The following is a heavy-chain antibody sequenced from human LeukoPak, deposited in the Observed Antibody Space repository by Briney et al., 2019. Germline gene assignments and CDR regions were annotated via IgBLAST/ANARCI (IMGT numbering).Heavy chain of an antibody. Sequence: GGSLRLSCAASGLTFSSCGLSWVRQAPAKGLEWVSSSTGSGGTTHADSVRGRFTISRDNPTSTLYLQMNSLRVEDTAVYYCAKNVLGSGSYSGYFELWGRGTLATVSS. V-gene: IGHV3-23*01. J-gene: IGHJ2*01. CDR3: AKNVLGSGSYSGYFEL. CDR2: STGSGGTT. CDR1: GLTFSSCG. D-gene: IGHD1-26*01.